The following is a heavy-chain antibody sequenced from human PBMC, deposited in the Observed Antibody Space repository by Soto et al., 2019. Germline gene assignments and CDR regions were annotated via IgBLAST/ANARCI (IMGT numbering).Heavy chain of an antibody. Sequence: QVQLVQSGAEVKKPGSSVKVSCKASGGTFSSYTISWVRQAPGQGLEWMGRIIPILGIANYAQKFQGRVTIPADKSPSTAYMELSSLRSEDTAVYYCARGDDSSWFDPWGQGTLGTVSS. D-gene: IGHD3-22*01. J-gene: IGHJ5*02. CDR2: IIPILGIA. V-gene: IGHV1-69*02. CDR3: ARGDDSSWFDP. CDR1: GGTFSSYT.